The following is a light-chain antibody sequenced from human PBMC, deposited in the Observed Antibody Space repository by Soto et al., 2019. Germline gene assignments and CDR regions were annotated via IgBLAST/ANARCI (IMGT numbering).Light chain of an antibody. CDR1: QSVSSY. J-gene: IGKJ4*01. CDR2: DAS. V-gene: IGKV3-11*01. Sequence: EIVLTQSPATLSLSPGERATLSCRASQSVSSYLAWYQQKPGQAPRLLIYDASNRATGIPARFSGSGSATDFTLTISSLEPEDFAVYYCQQRYNWSLTFGGGTKVEIK. CDR3: QQRYNWSLT.